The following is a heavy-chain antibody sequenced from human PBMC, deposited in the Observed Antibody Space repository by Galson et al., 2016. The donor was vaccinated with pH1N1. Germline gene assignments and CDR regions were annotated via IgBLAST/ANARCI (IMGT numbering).Heavy chain of an antibody. V-gene: IGHV1-2*06. CDR3: AKASDLSAYDLDYFDC. Sequence: SVKVSCKASGYTFTSFYIHWVRQAPGQGLEWMGRFNPNRGDSNFAQKFQGRVAMTSDTSISTAYMELSSLKSADTAFYYCAKASDLSAYDLDYFDCWGQGTLVTVSS. CDR2: FNPNRGDS. J-gene: IGHJ4*02. CDR1: GYTFTSFY. D-gene: IGHD5-12*01.